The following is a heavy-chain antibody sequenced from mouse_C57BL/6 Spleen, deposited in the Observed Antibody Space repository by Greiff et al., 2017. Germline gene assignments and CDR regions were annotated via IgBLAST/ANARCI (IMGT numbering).Heavy chain of an antibody. CDR3: ARELLARDY. V-gene: IGHV1-55*01. CDR1: GYTFPSYW. Sequence: QVQLQQSGAELVKPGASVKMSCKASGYTFPSYWITWLKPRPGQGLEWIGDIYPGSGSTNYNEKFKSKATLTVDTSSSTAYMQLSSLTSEDSAVYYCARELLARDYGGQGTSVTVSS. D-gene: IGHD2-12*01. CDR2: IYPGSGST. J-gene: IGHJ4*01.